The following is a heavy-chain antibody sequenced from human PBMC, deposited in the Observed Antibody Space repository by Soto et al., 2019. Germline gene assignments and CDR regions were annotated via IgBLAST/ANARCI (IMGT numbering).Heavy chain of an antibody. V-gene: IGHV3-53*01. Sequence: GGSLRLSCAASGFTVTSNYMSWVRQAPGKGLEWVSVFYSGGSTYYADSVKGRFTISRDNSKNTLDLEMNSLRAEDTAVYYCARAYCSGGNCDPGVFHYWGQRTLVTVSS. CDR2: FYSGGST. J-gene: IGHJ4*02. CDR1: GFTVTSNY. CDR3: ARAYCSGGNCDPGVFHY. D-gene: IGHD2-15*01.